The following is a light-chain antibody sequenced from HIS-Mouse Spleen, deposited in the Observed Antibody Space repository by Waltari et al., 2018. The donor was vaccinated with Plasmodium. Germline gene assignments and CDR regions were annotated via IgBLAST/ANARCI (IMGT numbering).Light chain of an antibody. CDR1: QSVLYSSNNKNY. CDR2: WAS. Sequence: DIVMTQSPYSLAVSLGERATINCKSRQSVLYSSNNKNYLAWYQQKPGQPPKLLIYWASTRESGVPDRFSGSGSGTDFTLTISSLQAEDVAVYYCQQYYSTPYTFGQGTKLEIK. J-gene: IGKJ2*01. V-gene: IGKV4-1*01. CDR3: QQYYSTPYT.